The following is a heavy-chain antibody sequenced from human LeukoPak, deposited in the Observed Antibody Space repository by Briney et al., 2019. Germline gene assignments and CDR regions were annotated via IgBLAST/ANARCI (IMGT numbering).Heavy chain of an antibody. CDR3: ARSLCAFVLYYYYMDV. CDR1: GGSFSGYY. D-gene: IGHD3-3*02. J-gene: IGHJ6*03. Sequence: KPSETLSLTCAVYGGSFSGYYWSWIRQPPGKGLEWIGEINHSGSTNYNPSLKSRVTISVDTSKNQFSLKLSSVTAADTAVYYCARSLCAFVLYYYYMDVWGKGTTVTVSS. CDR2: INHSGST. V-gene: IGHV4-34*01.